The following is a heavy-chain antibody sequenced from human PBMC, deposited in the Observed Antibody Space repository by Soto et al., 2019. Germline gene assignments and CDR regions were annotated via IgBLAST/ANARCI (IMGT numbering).Heavy chain of an antibody. J-gene: IGHJ4*02. V-gene: IGHV4-30-4*01. CDR3: ARPTAPHALDY. CDR2: IYYSGSN. Sequence: QVQLQESGPGLVKPSQTLSLTCTVSGGSISSGDYYWIWIRQPPGKGLEWIGYIYYSGSNYYNPSLTIPVTMSVDTSKHKFALKLSAVTASDTDVYYCARPTAPHALDYWGQGSLVTVS. CDR1: GGSISSGDYY.